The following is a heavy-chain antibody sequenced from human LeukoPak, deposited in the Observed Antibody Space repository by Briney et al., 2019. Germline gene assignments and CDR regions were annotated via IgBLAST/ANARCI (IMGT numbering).Heavy chain of an antibody. D-gene: IGHD2-15*01. CDR2: IYYTGST. CDR1: GDSISDYY. V-gene: IGHV4-59*01. Sequence: SETLSLTCTVSGDSISDYYWSWIRQPPGKGLEWIGSIYYTGSTNYNPSFKSRVTISVDTSKNQFSLKLSSVTAADTAVYYCAKEREYCSSGSCHYDLDVWGQGTTVTVSS. J-gene: IGHJ6*02. CDR3: AKEREYCSSGSCHYDLDV.